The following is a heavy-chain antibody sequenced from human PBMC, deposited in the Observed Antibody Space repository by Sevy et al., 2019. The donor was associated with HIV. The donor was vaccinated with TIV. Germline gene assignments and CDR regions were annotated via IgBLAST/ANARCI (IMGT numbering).Heavy chain of an antibody. J-gene: IGHJ4*02. CDR3: AKAVDTMGFYLDH. D-gene: IGHD3-10*01. V-gene: IGHV3-30*18. CDR2: FSKDGTKG. Sequence: GGSLRLSCAASGFTFKNWGMHWFRQAPGKGLEWLPIFSKDGTKGPNADSVKGRFTISRANPKNTLYLQMNNLRPEDTAVYYCAKAVDTMGFYLDHWGQGTLVTVSS. CDR1: GFTFKNWG.